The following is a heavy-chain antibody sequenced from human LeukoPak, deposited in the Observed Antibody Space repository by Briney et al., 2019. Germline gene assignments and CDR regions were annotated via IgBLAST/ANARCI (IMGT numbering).Heavy chain of an antibody. V-gene: IGHV3-48*04. J-gene: IGHJ5*02. Sequence: GGSLRLSCAASGFTFSSYSMNWVRQAPGKGLEWVSYISSSSSTIYYADSVKGRFTISRDNAKNSLYLQMNSLRAEDTAVYYCARDTNGQYSRAHCWFDPWGQGTLVTVSS. CDR2: ISSSSSTI. D-gene: IGHD6-6*01. CDR1: GFTFSSYS. CDR3: ARDTNGQYSRAHCWFDP.